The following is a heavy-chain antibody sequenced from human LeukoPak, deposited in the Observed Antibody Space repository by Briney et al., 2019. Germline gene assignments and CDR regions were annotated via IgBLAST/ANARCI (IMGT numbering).Heavy chain of an antibody. J-gene: IGHJ4*02. Sequence: SETLSLTCTVSGGSISSHYWSWIRQPPGKGLEWTGYIYYSGSTNYNPSLKSRVTISVDTFKNQFSLKLSSVTAADTAVYYCARQARIFGVVTLDYWGQGTLVTVSS. V-gene: IGHV4-59*08. D-gene: IGHD3-3*02. CDR2: IYYSGST. CDR1: GGSISSHY. CDR3: ARQARIFGVVTLDY.